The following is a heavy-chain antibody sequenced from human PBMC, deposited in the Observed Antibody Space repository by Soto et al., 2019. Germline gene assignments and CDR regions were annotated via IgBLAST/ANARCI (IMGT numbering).Heavy chain of an antibody. CDR3: ARDLAAGDH. J-gene: IGHJ4*02. CDR1: GYTFTHYY. Sequence: VQLVQSGAEVKKPGASVKLSCRTSGYTFTHYYIHWVRQSPGQGLEWLAIINPASGSTNYGQDFLGMVTLPMDTPTTTVYMELSGLSAEITVIFSCARDLAAGDHWGQGTLVTVSS. D-gene: IGHD6-25*01. CDR2: INPASGST. V-gene: IGHV1-46*01.